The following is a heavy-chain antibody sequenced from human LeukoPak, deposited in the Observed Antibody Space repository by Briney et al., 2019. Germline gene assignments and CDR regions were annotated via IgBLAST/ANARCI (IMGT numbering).Heavy chain of an antibody. CDR3: ARDAFYYDSSGYDHNWFDP. CDR2: INHSGST. D-gene: IGHD3-22*01. Sequence: SETLSLTCAVYGGSFSGYYWSWIRQPPGKGLEWIGEINHSGSTNYNPSLESRVTISVDTSKNQFSLKLSSVTAADTAVYYCARDAFYYDSSGYDHNWFDPWGQGTLVTVSS. J-gene: IGHJ5*02. CDR1: GGSFSGYY. V-gene: IGHV4-34*01.